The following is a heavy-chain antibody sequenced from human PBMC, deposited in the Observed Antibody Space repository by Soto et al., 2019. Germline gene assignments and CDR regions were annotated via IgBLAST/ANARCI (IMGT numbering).Heavy chain of an antibody. Sequence: PSETLSLTCTVSGGSISRYYWSWIRQPPGKGLEWIGYIYYSGSTNYNPSLKSRVTISVDTSKNQFSLKLSSVTAADTTVYYCASLLFGAANWFDPWGQGTLVTVSS. CDR1: GGSISRYY. CDR2: IYYSGST. V-gene: IGHV4-59*01. D-gene: IGHD3-10*01. J-gene: IGHJ5*02. CDR3: ASLLFGAANWFDP.